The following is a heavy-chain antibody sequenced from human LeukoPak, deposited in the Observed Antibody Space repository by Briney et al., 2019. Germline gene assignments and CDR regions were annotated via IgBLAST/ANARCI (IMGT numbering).Heavy chain of an antibody. CDR1: GFTFSDYY. CDR3: AREGGVGNDFWSGYYTPEDYYYMDV. V-gene: IGHV3-11*04. Sequence: GGSLRLSCEASGFTFSDYYMSWIRQAPGKGLEWISYISSSGSTIYYADTVKGRFTISRDNAKNSLYLQMNSLRAEDTAVYYCAREGGVGNDFWSGYYTPEDYYYMDVWGKGTTVTVSS. J-gene: IGHJ6*03. CDR2: ISSSGSTI. D-gene: IGHD3-3*01.